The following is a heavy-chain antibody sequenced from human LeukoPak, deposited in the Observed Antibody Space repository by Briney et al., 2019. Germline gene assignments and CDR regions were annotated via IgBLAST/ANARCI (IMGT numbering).Heavy chain of an antibody. V-gene: IGHV3-23*01. CDR1: GFTFGSYA. CDR2: ISGSGGST. CDR3: AKDRSIGTYYTFDH. D-gene: IGHD1-26*01. J-gene: IGHJ4*02. Sequence: GGSLRLSCAASGFTFGSYAMSWVRQAPGKGLEWVSAISGSGGSTYYADSVKGRFTVSGDNSKNTVYLQMSSLTAADTAVYYCAKDRSIGTYYTFDHWGQGTLVTVSS.